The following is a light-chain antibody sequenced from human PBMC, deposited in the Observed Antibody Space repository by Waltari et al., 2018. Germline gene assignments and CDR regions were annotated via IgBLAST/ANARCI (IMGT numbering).Light chain of an antibody. CDR2: YAS. CDR1: QSFLYRPNNKND. V-gene: IGKV4-1*01. CDR3: QQSYTSPFT. Sequence: IVMTQSPDSLAVSLGERAPITCKSSQSFLYRPNNKNDLAWYQQKPGQPPKLLISYASTRGSGVPYRISGSGSGTDFTLSISSLQAEDVAVYFCQQSYTSPFTFGGGTKVEL. J-gene: IGKJ4*01.